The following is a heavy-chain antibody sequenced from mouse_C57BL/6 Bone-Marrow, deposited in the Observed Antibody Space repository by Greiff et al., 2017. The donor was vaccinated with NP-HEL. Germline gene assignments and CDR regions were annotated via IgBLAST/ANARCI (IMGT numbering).Heavy chain of an antibody. Sequence: VQLQQPGAELVRPGTSVKLSCKASGYTFTSYWMHWVKQRPGQGLEWIGVIDPSDSYTNYNQKFKGKATLTVDTSSSTAYMQLRSLTSEDSAVYYCARSFYYGSSPQDYWGQGTTLTVSS. CDR2: IDPSDSYT. V-gene: IGHV1-59*01. CDR3: ARSFYYGSSPQDY. CDR1: GYTFTSYW. J-gene: IGHJ2*01. D-gene: IGHD1-1*01.